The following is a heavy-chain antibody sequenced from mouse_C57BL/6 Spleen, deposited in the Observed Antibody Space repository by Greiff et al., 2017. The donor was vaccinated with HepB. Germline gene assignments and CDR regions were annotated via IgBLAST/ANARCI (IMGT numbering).Heavy chain of an antibody. CDR3: ARPLGY. CDR2: INPGSGGT. J-gene: IGHJ2*01. CDR1: GYAFTNYL. Sequence: QVQLKESGAELVRPGTSVKVSCKASGYAFTNYLIEWVKQRPGQGLEWIGVINPGSGGTNYNEKFKGKATLTADKSSSTAYMQLSSLTSEDSAVYFCARPLGYWGQGTTLTVSS. V-gene: IGHV1-54*01.